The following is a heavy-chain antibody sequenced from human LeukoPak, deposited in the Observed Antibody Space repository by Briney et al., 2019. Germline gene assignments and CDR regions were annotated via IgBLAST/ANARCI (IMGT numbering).Heavy chain of an antibody. D-gene: IGHD2/OR15-2a*01. V-gene: IGHV3-30*18. J-gene: IGHJ4*02. CDR1: GFTFSSYG. Sequence: GRSLRLSCAASGFTFSSYGMHWVRQAPGKGLEWVAVISYDGSNKYYADSVKGRFTFSRDNSKNTLYLQMNSLRAEDTAVYYCAKEKTTAGDPPDYWGQGTLVTVSS. CDR2: ISYDGSNK. CDR3: AKEKTTAGDPPDY.